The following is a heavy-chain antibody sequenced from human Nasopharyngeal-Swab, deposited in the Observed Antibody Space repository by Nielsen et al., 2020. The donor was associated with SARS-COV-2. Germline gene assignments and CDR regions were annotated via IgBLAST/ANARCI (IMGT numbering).Heavy chain of an antibody. CDR1: GFTFSSFG. Sequence: GGSLRLSCAASGFTFSSFGMHWVRQAPGKGLEWVAFIAHDARKDYYGDSVKGRVSISRDSSKNTLYLQMDSLRGEDTAVYYCARDAPAHYGAFYWGRGTLVTVSS. J-gene: IGHJ4*02. V-gene: IGHV3-30*03. CDR3: ARDAPAHYGAFY. CDR2: IAHDARKD. D-gene: IGHD4-17*01.